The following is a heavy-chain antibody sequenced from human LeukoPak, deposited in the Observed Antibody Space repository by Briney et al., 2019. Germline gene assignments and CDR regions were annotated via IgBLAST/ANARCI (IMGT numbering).Heavy chain of an antibody. CDR3: ASESLKFGGSLDY. D-gene: IGHD2-15*01. Sequence: SVKVSCKASGGTFSSYTTSWVRQAPGQGLEWMGRIIPILGIANYAQKFQGRVTITADKSTSTAYMELSSLRSEDTAVYYCASESLKFGGSLDYWGQGTLVTVSS. J-gene: IGHJ4*02. CDR2: IIPILGIA. V-gene: IGHV1-69*02. CDR1: GGTFSSYT.